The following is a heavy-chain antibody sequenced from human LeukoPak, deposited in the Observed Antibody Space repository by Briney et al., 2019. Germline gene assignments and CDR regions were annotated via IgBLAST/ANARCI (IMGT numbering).Heavy chain of an antibody. CDR1: GFTFSSYS. V-gene: IGHV3-21*01. Sequence: GGSLRLSCAASGFTFSSYSMNWVRQAPGKGLEWVSSISSSSSYIYYADSVKGRFTISRDNAKNSLYLQMNSLRAEDTAVYYCARDFSAGHGDGWGQGTLVTVSS. CDR3: ARDFSAGHGDG. CDR2: ISSSSSYI. J-gene: IGHJ4*02. D-gene: IGHD6-13*01.